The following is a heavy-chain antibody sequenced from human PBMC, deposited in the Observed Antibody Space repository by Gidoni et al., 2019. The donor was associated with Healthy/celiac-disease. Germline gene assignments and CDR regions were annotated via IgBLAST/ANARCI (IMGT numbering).Heavy chain of an antibody. J-gene: IGHJ4*02. CDR2: ISYDGSNK. CDR1: GFTFSSYG. V-gene: IGHV3-30*18. CDR3: AKTDDVWSPFDY. Sequence: QVQLVESGGGVVQPGRSLRLSCAASGFTFSSYGLHWVRQAPGNGLEWVAVISYDGSNKYYADSVKGRFTISRDNSKNTLYLQMNSLRAEDTAVYYCAKTDDVWSPFDYWGQGTLVTVSS. D-gene: IGHD3-3*01.